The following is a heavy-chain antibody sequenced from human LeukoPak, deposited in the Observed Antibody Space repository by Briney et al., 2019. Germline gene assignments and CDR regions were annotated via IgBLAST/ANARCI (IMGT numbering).Heavy chain of an antibody. D-gene: IGHD3-22*01. Sequence: GASVKVSCKASGGTFSSYAISWVRQAPGQGLEWMGGIIPIFGTANYAQKFQGRVTITTDESTSTAYMELSSLRSEDTAVYYCASRADYYDSSVIGNHYYYMDVWGKGTTVTVSS. V-gene: IGHV1-69*05. CDR1: GGTFSSYA. CDR3: ASRADYYDSSVIGNHYYYMDV. CDR2: IIPIFGTA. J-gene: IGHJ6*03.